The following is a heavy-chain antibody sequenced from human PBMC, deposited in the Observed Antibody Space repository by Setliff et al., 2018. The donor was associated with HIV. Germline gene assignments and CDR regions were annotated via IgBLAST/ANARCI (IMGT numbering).Heavy chain of an antibody. Sequence: PSETLSLTCTVSSDSLSSHYWSWIRPPPGKGLEWVGHIYINGITNYSPSPESRVTISVDTTKKQFSLKLSSVTAADTAVYFCARTRDGTTRGYMDVWGKGTTVTVSS. CDR2: IYINGIT. CDR1: SDSLSSHY. J-gene: IGHJ6*03. D-gene: IGHD4-17*01. V-gene: IGHV4-4*08. CDR3: ARTRDGTTRGYMDV.